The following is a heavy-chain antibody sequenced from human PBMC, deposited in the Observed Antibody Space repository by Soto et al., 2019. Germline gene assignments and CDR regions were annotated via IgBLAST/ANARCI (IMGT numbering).Heavy chain of an antibody. CDR2: IKSKTDGGTT. V-gene: IGHV3-15*07. D-gene: IGHD3-22*01. CDR3: TTEPGNYYDSSGPENLDY. Sequence: GGSLILSSAASDFTFSNALMNWVRQDPGKGLEWVGRIKSKTDGGTTDYAAPVKGRFTISRDDSKNTLYLQMNSLKTEDTAVYYCTTEPGNYYDSSGPENLDYWGQGTLVTVSS. J-gene: IGHJ4*02. CDR1: DFTFSNAL.